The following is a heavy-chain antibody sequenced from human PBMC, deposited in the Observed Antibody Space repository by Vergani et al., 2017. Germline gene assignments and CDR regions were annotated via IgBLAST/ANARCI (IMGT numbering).Heavy chain of an antibody. J-gene: IGHJ4*02. D-gene: IGHD3-3*01. CDR3: ARSDYGLLDY. Sequence: QVQLQESGPGLVKPPGTLSLTCAVSGGSISSSNWWSWVRQPPRKGLEWVVEIYHSGSTNYNPSLKSRVTISVDKSKTKFSLTLSAVTAAAPAVYYCARSDYGLLDYWGQGTLVTVSS. CDR2: IYHSGST. V-gene: IGHV4-4*03. CDR1: GGSISSSNW.